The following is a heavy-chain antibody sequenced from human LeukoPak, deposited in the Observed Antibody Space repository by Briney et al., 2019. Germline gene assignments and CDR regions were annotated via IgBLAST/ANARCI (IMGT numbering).Heavy chain of an antibody. V-gene: IGHV3-15*01. Sequence: PGGSLRLSCTVSGFTVSSNSMSWVRQAPGKGLEWVGRIKSKTDGGTTDYAAPVKGRFTISRNDSKNTLYLQMNSLKTEDTAVYYCMSSSSSWRGRVDYWGQGTLVTVSS. CDR1: GFTVSSNS. D-gene: IGHD6-13*01. J-gene: IGHJ4*02. CDR3: MSSSSSWRGRVDY. CDR2: IKSKTDGGTT.